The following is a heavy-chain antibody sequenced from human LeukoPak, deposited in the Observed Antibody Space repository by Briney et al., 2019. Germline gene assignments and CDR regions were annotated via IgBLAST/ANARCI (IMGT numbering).Heavy chain of an antibody. CDR3: VKGGKGISDSSGYYLFDY. D-gene: IGHD3-22*01. J-gene: IGHJ4*02. Sequence: GGSLRLSCAASGFIFSSYSMSWVRQAPGKGLEWVSAIGGSGGNTYYADSVKGRFTISRDNSKNTLYLQMSSLRAEDTAVYYCVKGGKGISDSSGYYLFDYWGQGTLVTVSS. V-gene: IGHV3-23*01. CDR1: GFIFSSYS. CDR2: IGGSGGNT.